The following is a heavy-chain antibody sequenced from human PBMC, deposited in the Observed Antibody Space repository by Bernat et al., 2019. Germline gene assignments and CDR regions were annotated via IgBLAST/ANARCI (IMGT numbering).Heavy chain of an antibody. J-gene: IGHJ4*02. V-gene: IGHV3-7*03. CDR2: IKEDGSDK. CDR1: GFTFSSYW. Sequence: EVQLVESGGDLVQPGGSLRLSCAASGFTFSSYWMNWVRQAPGKGLEWVANIKEDGSDKYYVDSVKGRFTISRDNAKSSLYLQMNSLRAEDTAVYYCARGGTPKCGYQTYWGQGTLVTVSS. CDR3: ARGGTPKCGYQTY. D-gene: IGHD5-12*01.